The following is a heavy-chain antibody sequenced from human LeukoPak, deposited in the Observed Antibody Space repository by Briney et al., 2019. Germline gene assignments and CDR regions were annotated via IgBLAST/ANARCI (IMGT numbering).Heavy chain of an antibody. D-gene: IGHD6-13*01. V-gene: IGHV3-74*01. CDR3: VRDRCSSCHYFDC. J-gene: IGHJ4*02. Sequence: GGSLRLSCAASGFTFGSYWMHWVRQAPGKGLVWVSHINTDASSTNYAVSVKGRFTISRDTSKNTLYLQMNSLRAEDTAMYYCVRDRCSSCHYFDCWGQGTLVTVSS. CDR1: GFTFGSYW. CDR2: INTDASST.